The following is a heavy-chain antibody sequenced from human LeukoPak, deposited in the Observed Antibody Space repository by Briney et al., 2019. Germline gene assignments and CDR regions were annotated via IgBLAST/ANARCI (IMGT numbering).Heavy chain of an antibody. CDR1: GYTFTGYY. Sequence: ASVKVSCKASGYTFTGYYMHWVRQAPGQGLEWMGWINPNSGGTNYAQKFQGRVTMTRDTSISTAYMELSRLRSDDTAVYYCARHSPYGYGAQSRFDYWGQGTLVTVSS. CDR2: INPNSGGT. J-gene: IGHJ4*02. D-gene: IGHD5-18*01. CDR3: ARHSPYGYGAQSRFDY. V-gene: IGHV1-2*02.